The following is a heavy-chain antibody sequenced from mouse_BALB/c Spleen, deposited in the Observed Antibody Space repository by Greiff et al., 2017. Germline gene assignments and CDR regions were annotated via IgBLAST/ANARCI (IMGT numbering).Heavy chain of an antibody. D-gene: IGHD2-3*01. Sequence: VKLVESGPGLVAPSQSLSITCTVSGFSLTSYGVHWVRQPPGKGLEWLGVIWAGGSTNYNSALMSRLSISKDNSKSQVFLKMNSLQTDDTAMYYCARGRSIYDGYGFAYWGQGTLVTVSA. CDR1: GFSLTSYG. CDR3: ARGRSIYDGYGFAY. V-gene: IGHV2-9*02. CDR2: IWAGGST. J-gene: IGHJ3*01.